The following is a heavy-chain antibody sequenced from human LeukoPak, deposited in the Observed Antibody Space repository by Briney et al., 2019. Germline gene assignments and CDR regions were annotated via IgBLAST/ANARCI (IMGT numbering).Heavy chain of an antibody. CDR3: ARGRNDNGGMFFDS. V-gene: IGHV4-59*01. J-gene: IGHJ4*02. Sequence: SETLSLTCTVSGGSIRSYYWSWIRQAPGKGLEWIGFISYSGYTSYSPSLKSRVAISVDASKSQLSLRLSSMTAADTAIYYCARGRNDNGGMFFDSWAQGTLVTVSP. D-gene: IGHD4-23*01. CDR1: GGSIRSYY. CDR2: ISYSGYT.